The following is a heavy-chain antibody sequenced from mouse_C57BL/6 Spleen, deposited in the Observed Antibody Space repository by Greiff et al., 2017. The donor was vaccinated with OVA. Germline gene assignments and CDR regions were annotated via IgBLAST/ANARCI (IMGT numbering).Heavy chain of an antibody. V-gene: IGHV1-63*01. D-gene: IGHD3-2*02. CDR3: ARKTAQAMVMDY. J-gene: IGHJ4*01. Sequence: QVQLKESGAELVRPGTSVKMSCKASGYTFTNYWIGWAKQRPGHGLAWIGDIYPGGGYTNYHEKFKGKATLTADKSSSTAYMQFSSLTSEDSAIYYCARKTAQAMVMDYWGQGTSVTVSS. CDR1: GYTFTNYW. CDR2: IYPGGGYT.